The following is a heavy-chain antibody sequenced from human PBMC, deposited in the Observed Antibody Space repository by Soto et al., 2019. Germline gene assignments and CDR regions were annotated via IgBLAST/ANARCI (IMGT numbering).Heavy chain of an antibody. Sequence: PGGSLRLACAASGFTFSSYAMSWVRQAPGKWLGWGSAISGSGGSTYYADSVKGRFTISRDNSKNTLYLQMNSLRAEDTAVYYCAKDHYYDSSGYWTGFDYWGQGTLVTVSS. J-gene: IGHJ4*02. V-gene: IGHV3-23*01. CDR1: GFTFSSYA. D-gene: IGHD3-22*01. CDR2: ISGSGGST. CDR3: AKDHYYDSSGYWTGFDY.